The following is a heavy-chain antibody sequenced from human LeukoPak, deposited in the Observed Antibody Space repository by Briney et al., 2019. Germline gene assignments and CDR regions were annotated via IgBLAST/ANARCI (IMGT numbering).Heavy chain of an antibody. J-gene: IGHJ6*04. CDR3: ARVTSGVWFGVV. V-gene: IGHV3-21*01. D-gene: IGHD3-10*01. Sequence: PRGPRPLPSAAPGFPFSSSSMNGSGQAPGKGREGVSSISSSSRYIYYADSVKGRFTISRDNGKNSLYLQMNSLRAEDTAVYYCARVTSGVWFGVVWGKGTTVTVSS. CDR1: GFPFSSSS. CDR2: ISSSSRYI.